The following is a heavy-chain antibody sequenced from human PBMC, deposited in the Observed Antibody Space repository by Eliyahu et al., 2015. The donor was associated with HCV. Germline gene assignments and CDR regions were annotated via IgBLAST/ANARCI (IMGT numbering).Heavy chain of an antibody. Sequence: QVQLQESGPGVVKPSETLSLTCTVXGGSISTYYWSWVRQSPGXGLEWXGYVYYNGDTDYNPSLKSRVTMSVDTSRKQFSLRLTSLTAADTATYYCARGGGDFWRGKLDIWGQGTLVTVSS. D-gene: IGHD3-3*01. J-gene: IGHJ1*01. CDR1: GGSISTYY. CDR3: ARGGGDFWRGKLDI. V-gene: IGHV4-59*01. CDR2: VYYNGDT.